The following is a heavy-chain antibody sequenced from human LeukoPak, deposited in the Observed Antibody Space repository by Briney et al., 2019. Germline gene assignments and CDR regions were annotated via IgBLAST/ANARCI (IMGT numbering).Heavy chain of an antibody. CDR1: GFTFTNYG. Sequence: PGGSLRLSCAASGFTFTNYGMHWVRQAPGKWLEWVTFIRYDGSIKYYADSVKGRFTISRDNSKNTLYLQMNSLRAEDTAVYYCAKDLTTVTTQGDYWGQGTLVTVSS. CDR3: AKDLTTVTTQGDY. J-gene: IGHJ4*02. CDR2: IRYDGSIK. D-gene: IGHD4-17*01. V-gene: IGHV3-30*02.